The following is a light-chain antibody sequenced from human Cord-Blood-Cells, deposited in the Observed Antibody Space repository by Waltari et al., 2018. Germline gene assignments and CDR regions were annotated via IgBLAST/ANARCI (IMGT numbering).Light chain of an antibody. Sequence: QSALTQPASVSGSPGQSIPISCTGTSSDVGSYNLVSWYQQPPGKAPKLTIYEGSKRPSGVSHRFPGSKSGNTASLTISGLQAEDEADYYCCSYAGSWVFGGGTKLTVL. CDR2: EGS. V-gene: IGLV2-23*01. J-gene: IGLJ3*02. CDR1: SSDVGSYNL. CDR3: CSYAGSWV.